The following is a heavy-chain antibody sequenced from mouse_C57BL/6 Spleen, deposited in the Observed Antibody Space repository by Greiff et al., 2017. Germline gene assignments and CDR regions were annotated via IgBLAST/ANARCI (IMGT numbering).Heavy chain of an antibody. Sequence: VKLQQPGAELVKPGASVKLSCKASGYTFTSYWMQWVKQRPGQGLEWIGEIDPSDSYTNYNQKFKGKATLTVDTSSSTAYMQLSSLTSEDSAVYYCARRRGYDYFDYWGQGTTLTVSS. J-gene: IGHJ2*01. CDR1: GYTFTSYW. CDR2: IDPSDSYT. D-gene: IGHD2-2*01. V-gene: IGHV1-50*01. CDR3: ARRRGYDYFDY.